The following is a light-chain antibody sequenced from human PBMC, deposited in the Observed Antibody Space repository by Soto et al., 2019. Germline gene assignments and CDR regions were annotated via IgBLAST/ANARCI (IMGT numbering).Light chain of an antibody. Sequence: DILMTQSPSTLSASVGDRVTLTCRASQSISSWLAWYQQKPGEAPKLLIYMTSNLESVVPSRFSGSGTGTEFSLTISSLQPDDFATYYCQQYTSFSTFGQGTKVEIK. CDR2: MTS. CDR3: QQYTSFST. V-gene: IGKV1-5*03. CDR1: QSISSW. J-gene: IGKJ1*01.